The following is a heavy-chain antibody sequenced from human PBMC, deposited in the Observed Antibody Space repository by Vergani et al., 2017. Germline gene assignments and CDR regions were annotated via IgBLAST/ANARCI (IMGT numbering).Heavy chain of an antibody. CDR1: GFIFTDYY. CDR3: ARDHHEPTTLDY. D-gene: IGHD2-15*01. Sequence: QVQLVQSGAELKKPGASVRVSCKASGFIFTDYYIHWMRQAPGQGLEWIGWINPNGDATHYAQNFRGRVTLTRDTSSTTAYMYLASLTSDDTAIYYCARDHHEPTTLDYWGQGSLVTVSS. CDR2: INPNGDAT. V-gene: IGHV1-2*02. J-gene: IGHJ4*02.